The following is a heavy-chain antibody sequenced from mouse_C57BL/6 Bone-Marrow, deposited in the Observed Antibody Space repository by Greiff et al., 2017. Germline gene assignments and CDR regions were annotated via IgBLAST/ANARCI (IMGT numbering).Heavy chain of an antibody. Sequence: VQLVESGAELVRPGASVTLSCKASGYTFTDYEMHWVKQTPVHGLEWIGAIDPETGGTAYNQKFKGKAILTADKSSSTAYMELRSLTSEDSAVYYCTVGYYAYWGQGTLVTVSA. CDR2: IDPETGGT. D-gene: IGHD2-3*01. V-gene: IGHV1-15*01. J-gene: IGHJ3*01. CDR1: GYTFTDYE. CDR3: TVGYYAY.